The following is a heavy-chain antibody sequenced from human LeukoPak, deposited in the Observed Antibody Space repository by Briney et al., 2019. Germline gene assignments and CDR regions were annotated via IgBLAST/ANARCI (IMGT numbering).Heavy chain of an antibody. Sequence: PGRSLRLSCAASGFTFRNYGMHWVRQAPGKGLEWLAVIWYDGSVKYYADSVRGRFTISRDNSKNTLFLQMNSLRVADTAVYHCGRDLLSTMVTPVDPWGQGTLVIVSS. V-gene: IGHV3-33*01. J-gene: IGHJ5*02. CDR3: GRDLLSTMVTPVDP. CDR1: GFTFRNYG. D-gene: IGHD4-23*01. CDR2: IWYDGSVK.